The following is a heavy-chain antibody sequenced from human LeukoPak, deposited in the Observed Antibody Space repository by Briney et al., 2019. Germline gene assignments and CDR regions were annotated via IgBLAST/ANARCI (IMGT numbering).Heavy chain of an antibody. Sequence: GGSLRLSCAASGFTFSSYWMHWVRQAPGKGLVWVSRINTDGSSTSYADSVKGRFTISRDNAKNTLYLQMNSLRAEDTAVYYCARANPVLYVDIWGRGTMVTVSS. J-gene: IGHJ3*02. V-gene: IGHV3-74*01. CDR1: GFTFSSYW. CDR2: INTDGSST. D-gene: IGHD2-2*02. CDR3: ARANPVLYVDI.